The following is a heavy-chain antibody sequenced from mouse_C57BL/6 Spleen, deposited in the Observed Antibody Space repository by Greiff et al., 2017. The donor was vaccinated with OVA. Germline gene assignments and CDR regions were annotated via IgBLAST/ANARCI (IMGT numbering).Heavy chain of an antibody. CDR2: IDPSDSET. J-gene: IGHJ2*01. V-gene: IGHV1-52*01. CDR1: GYTFTSYW. Sequence: QVQLKQPGAELVRPGSSVKLSCKASGYTFTSYWMHWVKQRPIQGLEWIGNIDPSDSETHYNQKFKDKATLTVDKSSSTAYMQLSSLTSEDSAVYYCARGGILYYFDYWGQGTTLTVSS. D-gene: IGHD1-3*01. CDR3: ARGGILYYFDY.